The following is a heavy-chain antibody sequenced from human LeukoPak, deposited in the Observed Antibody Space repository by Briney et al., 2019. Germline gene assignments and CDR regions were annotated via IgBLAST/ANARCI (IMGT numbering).Heavy chain of an antibody. V-gene: IGHV4-39*07. CDR3: ATIRFGESGGYFQR. CDR1: GGSIKNNSYY. CDR2: IYFTGRS. D-gene: IGHD3-10*01. J-gene: IGHJ1*01. Sequence: PSETLSLTCTVSGGSIKNNSYYWGWIRQPPGKGLEWIGNIYFTGRSYYNPSLKSRVTILVDTSKNQFSLKLNSVTVADTAVYYCATIRFGESGGYFQRWGQGTLVTASS.